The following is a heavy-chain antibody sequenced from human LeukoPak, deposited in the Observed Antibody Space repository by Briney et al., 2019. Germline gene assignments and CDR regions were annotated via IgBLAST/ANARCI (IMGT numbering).Heavy chain of an antibody. CDR1: GGSVSSGSYY. Sequence: ETLSLTCTVSGGSVSSGSYYWSWIRQPPGKGLEWVANIKQDGSEKYYVDSVKGRFTISRDNAKNSLYLQMNSLRAEDTAVYYCARDPFPAPYYYYGMDVWGQGTTVTVSS. CDR3: ARDPFPAPYYYYGMDV. CDR2: IKQDGSEK. J-gene: IGHJ6*02. V-gene: IGHV3-7*03. D-gene: IGHD2-2*01.